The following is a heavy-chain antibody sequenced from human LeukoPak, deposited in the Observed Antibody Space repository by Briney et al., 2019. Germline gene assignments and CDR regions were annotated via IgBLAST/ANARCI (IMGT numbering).Heavy chain of an antibody. Sequence: KAGGSQRLSCAASGFTFSRYTIHWVRQAPGKGLEWVAVISYDGNNKFYADSVKGRFTISRDNSKNTLYLQMNSLRAEDTAVYYCARVGEMTTVITSAFDIWGQGTMVTVSS. D-gene: IGHD4-17*01. J-gene: IGHJ3*02. CDR2: ISYDGNNK. CDR1: GFTFSRYT. CDR3: ARVGEMTTVITSAFDI. V-gene: IGHV3-30-3*01.